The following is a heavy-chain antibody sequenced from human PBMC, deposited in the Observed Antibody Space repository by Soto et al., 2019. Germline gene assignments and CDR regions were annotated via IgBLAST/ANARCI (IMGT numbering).Heavy chain of an antibody. Sequence: GGSLRLSCAASGFTFSSYAMHWVRQAPGKGLEWVAVISYDGSNKYYADSVKGRFTISRDNSKNTLYLQMNSLRAEDTAVYYCARNSLTTPTYYFDYWGQGTLVTVSS. D-gene: IGHD4-17*01. CDR2: ISYDGSNK. J-gene: IGHJ4*02. V-gene: IGHV3-30-3*01. CDR1: GFTFSSYA. CDR3: ARNSLTTPTYYFDY.